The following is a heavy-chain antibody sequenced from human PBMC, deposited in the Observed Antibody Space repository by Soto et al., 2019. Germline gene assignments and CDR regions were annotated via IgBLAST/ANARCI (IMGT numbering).Heavy chain of an antibody. J-gene: IGHJ3*02. D-gene: IGHD1-1*01. CDR1: GYSFTSYW. V-gene: IGHV5-51*01. CDR3: ARRVEGIWDAFDI. Sequence: SLKISCKVSGYSFTSYWIGWVRQMPGKGLEWMGIIYPGDSDTRYSPSFQGQVTISADKSISTAYLQWSSLKASDTAMYYCARRVEGIWDAFDIWGQGTMVTVSS. CDR2: IYPGDSDT.